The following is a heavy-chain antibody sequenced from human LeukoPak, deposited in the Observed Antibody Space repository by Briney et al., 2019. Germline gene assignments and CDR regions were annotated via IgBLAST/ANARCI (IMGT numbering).Heavy chain of an antibody. D-gene: IGHD4/OR15-4a*01. CDR2: INHSGST. V-gene: IGHV4-34*01. CDR1: GGSFSGYY. Sequence: SETLSLTCAVYGGSFSGYYWSWIRQPPGKGLEWIGEINHSGSTNYNPSLKSRVTISVDTSKNQFSLKLSFVTAADTAVYYCARGRVRPYWGQGTLVTVSS. J-gene: IGHJ4*02. CDR3: ARGRVRPY.